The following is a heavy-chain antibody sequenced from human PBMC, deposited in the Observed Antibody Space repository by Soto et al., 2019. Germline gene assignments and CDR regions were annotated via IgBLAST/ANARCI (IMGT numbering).Heavy chain of an antibody. CDR1: GFTFSSYA. Sequence: PGGFLRLSCAASGFTFSSYAMSWVRQAPGKGLEWVSAISGSGGSTYYADSVKGRFTISRDNSKNTLYLQMNSLRAEDTAVYYCAKLGYCSSTSCPGGAFDIWGQGTMVTVSS. CDR3: AKLGYCSSTSCPGGAFDI. V-gene: IGHV3-23*01. J-gene: IGHJ3*02. CDR2: ISGSGGST. D-gene: IGHD2-2*01.